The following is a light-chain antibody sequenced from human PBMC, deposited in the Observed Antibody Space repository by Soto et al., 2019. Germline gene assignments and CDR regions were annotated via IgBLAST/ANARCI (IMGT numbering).Light chain of an antibody. V-gene: IGLV3-1*01. J-gene: IGLJ2*01. CDR2: QDD. Sequence: SYELTQPPSVSVSPGQTASITCSGDKLWDKYTCWYQQKPGQSPVLVIYQDDKRPSGIPERFSGSKSGNTATLTISGTQAMDEAYYYCQAWDSSTHVVFGGGTKLTVL. CDR1: KLWDKY. CDR3: QAWDSSTHVV.